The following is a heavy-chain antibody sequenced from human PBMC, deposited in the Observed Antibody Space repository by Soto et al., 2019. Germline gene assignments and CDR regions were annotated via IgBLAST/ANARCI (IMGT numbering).Heavy chain of an antibody. CDR1: GYTFTGYY. Sequence: ASVKVSCKASGYTFTGYYMHWVRQAPGQGLEWMGWINPNSGGTNYVQKFQGWVTMTRDTSISTAYIELSRLRSDDTAVYFCARALPPPDHGDYDGTTRVGDYYFDYWGQGTLVTVSS. D-gene: IGHD4-17*01. V-gene: IGHV1-2*04. CDR2: INPNSGGT. J-gene: IGHJ4*02. CDR3: ARALPPPDHGDYDGTTRVGDYYFDY.